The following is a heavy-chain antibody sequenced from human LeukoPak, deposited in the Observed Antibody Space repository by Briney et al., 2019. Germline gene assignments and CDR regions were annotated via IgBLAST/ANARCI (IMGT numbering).Heavy chain of an antibody. CDR2: TDVNSGGT. CDR3: ARDYCGNGICYIDY. CDR1: GYSFTGYH. D-gene: IGHD2-8*01. Sequence: GASVTVSCTASGYSFTGYHMHLGREAPGQGLEWVGWTDVNSGGTNYEYNFPGRGTFTRDPSISTAYMELSRLRSDDTAVYYCARDYCGNGICYIDYWGQGDLVTVSS. J-gene: IGHJ4*02. V-gene: IGHV1-2*02.